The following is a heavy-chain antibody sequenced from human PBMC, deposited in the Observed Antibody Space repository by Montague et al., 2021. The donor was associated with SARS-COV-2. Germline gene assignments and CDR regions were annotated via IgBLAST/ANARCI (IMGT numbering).Heavy chain of an antibody. CDR2: ISDSGST. Sequence: SETLSLTCTVYGGSFSSFYWSWFRQPPGKGLEWIGYISDSGSTNYNPSLTSRVTMSVDTSKNQFSLKVNSVTAADTAVYYCVRHCSATLPAVYWGQGTLVTVSS. J-gene: IGHJ4*02. CDR3: VRHCSATLPAVY. V-gene: IGHV4-59*08. CDR1: GGSFSSFY. D-gene: IGHD2-15*01.